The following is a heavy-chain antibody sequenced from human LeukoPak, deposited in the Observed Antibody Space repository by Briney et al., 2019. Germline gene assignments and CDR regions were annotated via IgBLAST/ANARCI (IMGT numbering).Heavy chain of an antibody. J-gene: IGHJ6*03. CDR2: IYYSGST. CDR1: GGSISSSSYY. V-gene: IGHV4-39*01. CDR3: ARLGNYDYYYMDV. Sequence: SETLSLTCTVSGGSISSSSYYWGWIRQPPGKGLEWIGSIYYSGSTYYNPSLKSRVTISVDTSKNQFSLKLSSVTAADTAVYYCARLGNYDYYYMDVWGKGTTVTVSS.